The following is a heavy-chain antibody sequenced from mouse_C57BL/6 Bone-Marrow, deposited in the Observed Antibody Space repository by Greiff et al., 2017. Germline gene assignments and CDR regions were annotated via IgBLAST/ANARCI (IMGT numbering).Heavy chain of an antibody. D-gene: IGHD2-5*01. J-gene: IGHJ1*03. Sequence: QVQLQQPGAELVKPGASVKMSCKASGYTFTSYWITWVKQRPGQGLEWIGDIYPGSGSTNYNEKFKSKATLTVDTSSSTAYMQLNSLTSEDSAVYYCASPYYSNDWYFDVWGTGTTVTVSS. CDR2: IYPGSGST. CDR3: ASPYYSNDWYFDV. V-gene: IGHV1-55*01. CDR1: GYTFTSYW.